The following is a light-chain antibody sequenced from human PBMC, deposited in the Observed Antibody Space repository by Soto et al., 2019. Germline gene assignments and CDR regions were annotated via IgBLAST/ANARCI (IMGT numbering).Light chain of an antibody. Sequence: DIVMTQSPDSLAVSLGERATINCKSSQGVLYSSNNKNHFAWYQQKPGQPPKLLIYWASTRGSGVPARFSGSGSGTDFTLTISSLQAEDAAVYYCQQYYSIPYTFGQGTKLEIK. CDR3: QQYYSIPYT. J-gene: IGKJ2*01. CDR1: QGVLYSSNNKNH. CDR2: WAS. V-gene: IGKV4-1*01.